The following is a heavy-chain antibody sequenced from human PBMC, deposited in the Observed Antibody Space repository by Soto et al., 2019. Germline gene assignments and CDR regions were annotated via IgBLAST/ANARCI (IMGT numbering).Heavy chain of an antibody. CDR1: GGSISSYY. J-gene: IGHJ6*03. CDR2: IYYSGST. D-gene: IGHD2-15*01. V-gene: IGHV4-59*01. CDR3: ARQVVVAATAQPTYYYYMDV. Sequence: SETLSLTCTVSGGSISSYYWSWIRQPPGKGLEWIGYIYYSGSTNYNPSLKSRVTISVDTSKNQFSLKLSSVTAADTAVYYCARQVVVAATAQPTYYYYMDVWGKGTTVTVSS.